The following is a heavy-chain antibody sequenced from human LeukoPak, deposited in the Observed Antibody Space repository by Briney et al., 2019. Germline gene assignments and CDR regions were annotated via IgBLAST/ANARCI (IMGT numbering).Heavy chain of an antibody. CDR3: ASRTPHDILTGYYWVDSYMDV. CDR2: IYTSGST. D-gene: IGHD3-9*01. Sequence: SETLSLTCTVSGGSISSGSYYWSWIRQPAGKGLEWIGRIYTSGSTNYNPSLKSRVTISVDTSKNQFSLKLSSVTAADTAVYYCASRTPHDILTGYYWVDSYMDVWGKGTTVTVSS. J-gene: IGHJ6*03. CDR1: GGSISSGSYY. V-gene: IGHV4-61*02.